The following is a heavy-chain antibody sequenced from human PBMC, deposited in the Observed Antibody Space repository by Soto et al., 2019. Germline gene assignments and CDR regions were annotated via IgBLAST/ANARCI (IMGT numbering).Heavy chain of an antibody. J-gene: IGHJ6*02. Sequence: GGSLRLSCAASGFIFSSYAMKWVRQAPGKGLEWVSLIGESGTPTYYADSVKGRFTISRDNSGNTLFLEMYSLRAEDTAVYYCARYIPGVRYYGMDVWGRGTTVTVSS. V-gene: IGHV3-23*01. CDR3: ARYIPGVRYYGMDV. CDR2: IGESGTPT. CDR1: GFIFSSYA. D-gene: IGHD2-2*01.